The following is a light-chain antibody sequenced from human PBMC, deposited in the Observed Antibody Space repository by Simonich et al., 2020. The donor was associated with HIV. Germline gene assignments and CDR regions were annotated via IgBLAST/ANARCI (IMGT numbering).Light chain of an antibody. CDR1: SSDVGSYKF. J-gene: IGLJ2*01. Sequence: QSALTQPASVSGSPGQAITISCTGTSSDVGSYKFVSWYQQHPGKAPTLVIYEGSKRPSGVSHRFSGSKSGNTASLTISGLQAEDEADYYCSSYTSSLVIFGGGTKLTVL. CDR3: SSYTSSLVI. V-gene: IGLV2-14*02. CDR2: EGS.